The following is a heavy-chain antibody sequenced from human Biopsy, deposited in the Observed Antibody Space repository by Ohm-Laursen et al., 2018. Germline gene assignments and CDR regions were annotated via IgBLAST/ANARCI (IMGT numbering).Heavy chain of an antibody. CDR2: INPTGGTT. V-gene: IGHV1-46*01. CDR3: ARDETGSSVFGPYYYGMDV. Sequence: SVKVSCNASVYSFTKYYINWGRQAPGQGLEWMGIINPTGGTTSYAEKFQGRVTLTRDTSTGTVYLELNSLIYEDTALYYCARDETGSSVFGPYYYGMDVWGQGTTVTVSS. CDR1: VYSFTKYY. J-gene: IGHJ6*02. D-gene: IGHD3-9*01.